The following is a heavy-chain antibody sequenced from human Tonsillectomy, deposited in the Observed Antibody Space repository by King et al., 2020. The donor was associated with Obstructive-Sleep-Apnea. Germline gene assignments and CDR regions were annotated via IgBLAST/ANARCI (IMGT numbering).Heavy chain of an antibody. Sequence: QLQESGPGLVKPSQTLSLTCAVSGGSISRGAYSWNWIRQPTGKGLEWIGHTFYGGSTYYNPSLKSRITISIDTFENQFALKLNSVTAADTAVYYCVREYCSGGSCSLDYWGQGTPVTVSS. D-gene: IGHD2-15*01. J-gene: IGHJ4*02. CDR3: VREYCSGGSCSLDY. CDR2: TFYGGST. CDR1: GGSISRGAYS. V-gene: IGHV4-30-4*07.